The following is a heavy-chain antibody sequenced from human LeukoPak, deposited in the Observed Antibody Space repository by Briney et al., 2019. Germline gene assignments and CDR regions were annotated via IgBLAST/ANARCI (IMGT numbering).Heavy chain of an antibody. J-gene: IGHJ3*02. V-gene: IGHV4-59*01. Sequence: SETLSLTCTVSGGSISSSYWNWIRQPPGKGLEWIGYIYYSGGTNYNPSLKSRVTISVDTSKNQFSLKLSSVTAADTAVYYCARDVWGHVDAFDIWGQGTMVTVSS. D-gene: IGHD3-16*01. CDR2: IYYSGGT. CDR1: GGSISSSY. CDR3: ARDVWGHVDAFDI.